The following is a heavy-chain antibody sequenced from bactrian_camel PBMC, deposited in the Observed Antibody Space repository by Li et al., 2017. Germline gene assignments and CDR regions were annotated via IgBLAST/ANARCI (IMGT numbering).Heavy chain of an antibody. Sequence: VQLVESGGGSVQAGESLRLSCTASGSTFDAGEMGWYRQPRGQDCELVSSIWSDGSVYYADSVKGRFTISRDNARNTLYLQMNTLKTEDTAVYYCSQGWGGRVGQGTQVTVS. CDR2: IWSDGSV. J-gene: IGHJ4*01. D-gene: IGHD5*01. CDR1: GSTFDAGE. V-gene: IGHV3S60*01.